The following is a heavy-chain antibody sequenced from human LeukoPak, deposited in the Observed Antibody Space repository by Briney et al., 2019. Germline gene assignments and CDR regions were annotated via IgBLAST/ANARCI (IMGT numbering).Heavy chain of an antibody. CDR3: ARESLTWLQSRTSWFDP. Sequence: PSETLSLTCTVSGGSISSSTYFWGWIRQPPGKGLEWIGTIYYSGSTYYNPSLKNRVTISVDSSKNQFSLRLSSVTAADTAVYYCARESLTWLQSRTSWFDPWGQGTLVTVSS. D-gene: IGHD5-24*01. J-gene: IGHJ5*02. CDR2: IYYSGST. V-gene: IGHV4-39*07. CDR1: GGSISSSTYF.